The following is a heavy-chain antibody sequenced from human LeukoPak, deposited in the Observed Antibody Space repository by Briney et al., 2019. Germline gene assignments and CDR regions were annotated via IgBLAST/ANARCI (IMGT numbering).Heavy chain of an antibody. CDR2: FDPEDGET. V-gene: IGHV1-24*01. Sequence: ASVKVSCKVSGYTLTELSMQWVRQAPGKGLEWMGGFDPEDGETIYAQKFQGRVTMTEDTSTDTAYMELSSLRSEDTAVYYCATDLDYGSGDYYYYGMDVWGKGTTVTVSS. CDR1: GYTLTELS. D-gene: IGHD3-10*01. CDR3: ATDLDYGSGDYYYYGMDV. J-gene: IGHJ6*04.